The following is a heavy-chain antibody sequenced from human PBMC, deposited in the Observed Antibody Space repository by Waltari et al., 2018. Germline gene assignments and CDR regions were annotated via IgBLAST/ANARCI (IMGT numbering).Heavy chain of an antibody. V-gene: IGHV1-69*13. Sequence: QVQLVQSGAEVKKPGSSVKVSCKASGGTFSSYAISWVRQAPGQGLEWMGGIIPIFGTATYAQKFQGRVTITADESTSTAYMELSSLRSEDTAVDYCAGTLAKDDNWSGYSRSPYYYYGMDVWGQGTTVTVSS. CDR2: IIPIFGTA. CDR3: AGTLAKDDNWSGYSRSPYYYYGMDV. D-gene: IGHD3-3*01. J-gene: IGHJ6*02. CDR1: GGTFSSYA.